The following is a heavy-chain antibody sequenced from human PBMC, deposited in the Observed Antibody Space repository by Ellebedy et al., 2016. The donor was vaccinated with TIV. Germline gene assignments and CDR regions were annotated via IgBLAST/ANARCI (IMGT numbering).Heavy chain of an antibody. CDR1: GNTFTRYS. J-gene: IGHJ4*02. Sequence: AASVKVSCKASGNTFTRYSIYWVRRAPGRGLEWMGIINHTSGSTMYAQKFRGRVTVTSDTFTNTVYMELSSLTSEDTAVYFCATTEYSRTWSFDYWGQGTLVTVSS. CDR2: INHTSGST. D-gene: IGHD6-13*01. CDR3: ATTEYSRTWSFDY. V-gene: IGHV1-46*01.